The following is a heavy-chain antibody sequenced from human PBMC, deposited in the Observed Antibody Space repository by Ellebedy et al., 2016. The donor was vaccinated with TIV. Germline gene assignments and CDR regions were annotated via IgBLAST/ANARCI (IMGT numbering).Heavy chain of an antibody. CDR1: GFTFSNAW. V-gene: IGHV3-15*01. D-gene: IGHD3-22*01. J-gene: IGHJ4*02. CDR2: IKSKTDGGTT. Sequence: GESLKISXAASGFTFSNAWMSWVRQAPGKGLEWVGRIKSKTDGGTTDYAAPVKGRFTISRDDSKNTLYLQMNSLKTEDTAVYYCTTGSSGWDYWGQGTLVTVSS. CDR3: TTGSSGWDY.